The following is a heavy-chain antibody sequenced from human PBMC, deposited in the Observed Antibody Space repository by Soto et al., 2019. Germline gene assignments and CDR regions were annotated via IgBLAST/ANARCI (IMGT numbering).Heavy chain of an antibody. V-gene: IGHV4-59*08. CDR1: GGSISSYF. Sequence: SETLSLTCTVSGGSISSYFWSWIRQPPGKGLEWIGYIYYTGDTNYNPSLKSRVTISVDTSKNQFSLSLSSVTAADTAVYYCARLRTYDYVSGRYSPYNCDYWGQGALVTVSS. CDR3: ARLRTYDYVSGRYSPYNCDY. CDR2: IYYTGDT. J-gene: IGHJ4*02. D-gene: IGHD3-10*01.